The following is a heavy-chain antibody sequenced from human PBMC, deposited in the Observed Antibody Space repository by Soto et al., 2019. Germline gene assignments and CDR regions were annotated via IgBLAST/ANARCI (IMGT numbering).Heavy chain of an antibody. Sequence: QLQLQESGPGLVKPSETLSLTCTVSGGSISSSSYYWGWIRQPPGKGLEWIGSIYYSGSTYYNPSLKSRVTISLDTSKNQFSLKLSSVTAADTAVYYCARVDTYYYDSSGYYTEPFDYWGQGTLVTVSS. J-gene: IGHJ4*02. CDR2: IYYSGST. CDR3: ARVDTYYYDSSGYYTEPFDY. V-gene: IGHV4-39*01. D-gene: IGHD3-22*01. CDR1: GGSISSSSYY.